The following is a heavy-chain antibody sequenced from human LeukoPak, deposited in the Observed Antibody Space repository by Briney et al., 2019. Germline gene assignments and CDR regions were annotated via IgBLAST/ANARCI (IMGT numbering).Heavy chain of an antibody. Sequence: GGSLRLSCAASGFTFSSYAMSWVRQAPGKGLEWVSAISGSGGSTYYADSVKGRFTISRDNSKNTLYLQMNSPRAEDTAVYYCAKDWGSSILTNNWFDPWGQGTLVTVSS. D-gene: IGHD3-16*01. V-gene: IGHV3-23*01. CDR1: GFTFSSYA. CDR3: AKDWGSSILTNNWFDP. CDR2: ISGSGGST. J-gene: IGHJ5*02.